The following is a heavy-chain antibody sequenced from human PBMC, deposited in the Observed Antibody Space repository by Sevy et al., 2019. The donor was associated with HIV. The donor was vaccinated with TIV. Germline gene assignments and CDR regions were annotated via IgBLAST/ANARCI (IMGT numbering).Heavy chain of an antibody. CDR3: AGFRKWFGEFPGGDV. Sequence: GGSLRLSCAASGFIVSNNHMTWVRQAPGKGLECVSVIYSGVTAYYADSVKGRFTISRDNSKNILYLQMNSLRAEDTAVYYCAGFRKWFGEFPGGDVWGQGTTVTVSS. V-gene: IGHV3-53*01. D-gene: IGHD3-10*01. CDR1: GFIVSNNH. J-gene: IGHJ6*02. CDR2: IYSGVTA.